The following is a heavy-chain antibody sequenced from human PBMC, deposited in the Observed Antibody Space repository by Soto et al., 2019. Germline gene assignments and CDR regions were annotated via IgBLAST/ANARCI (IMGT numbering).Heavy chain of an antibody. CDR2: IKQDGSEK. V-gene: IGHV3-7*01. CDR1: GFTFSSYW. CDR3: ARPGGTPDDAFDI. J-gene: IGHJ3*02. Sequence: LRLSCAASGFTFSSYWMSWVRQAPGKGLEWVANIKQDGSEKYYVDSVKGRFTISRDNAKNSLYLQMNSLRAEDTAVYYCARPGGTPDDAFDIWGQGTMVTVSS. D-gene: IGHD2-15*01.